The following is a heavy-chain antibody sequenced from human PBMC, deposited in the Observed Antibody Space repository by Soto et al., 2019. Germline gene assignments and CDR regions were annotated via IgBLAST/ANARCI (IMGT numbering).Heavy chain of an antibody. D-gene: IGHD3-16*01. J-gene: IGHJ4*02. CDR1: GVSLSTNGMR. V-gene: IGHV2-70*04. CDR2: IDWDDDK. Sequence: SGPTLVNPTQTLPMTCTLSGVSLSTNGMRVSWIRQPPGKALEWLARIDWDDDKFYSTSLKTRLIISKDTTKTQVVLTMTNLDPVDTSTYYCARSPRGLYDVRVYPYYLDYWGLGTLVTVSS. CDR3: ARSPRGLYDVRVYPYYLDY.